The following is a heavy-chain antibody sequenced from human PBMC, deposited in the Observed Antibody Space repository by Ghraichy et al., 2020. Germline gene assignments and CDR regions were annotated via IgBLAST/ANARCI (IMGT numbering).Heavy chain of an antibody. CDR3: AKSPYYDLLTAYIDY. CDR1: GFTFDDYA. V-gene: IGHV3-9*01. J-gene: IGHJ4*02. D-gene: IGHD3-9*01. Sequence: SLRLSCAASGFTFDDYAMHWVRQVPGKGLEWVSGITWNSGSIGYADSVKGRFTISRDNAKNSLYLQMNSLRAEDTALYYCAKSPYYDLLTAYIDYWGQGTLVTVSS. CDR2: ITWNSGSI.